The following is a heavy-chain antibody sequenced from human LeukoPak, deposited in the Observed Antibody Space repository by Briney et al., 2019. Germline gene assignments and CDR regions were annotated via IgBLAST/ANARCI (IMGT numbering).Heavy chain of an antibody. V-gene: IGHV4-4*02. D-gene: IGHD6-13*01. CDR3: ARKSSSWYGLMNY. CDR2: IYHSGST. Sequence: SGTLSLTCAVSGGSLSSSNWWSWVRQPPGKGLEWIGEIYHSGSTNYNPSLKSRVTISLDKSKNQFSLRLSSVTAADTAVYYCARKSSSWYGLMNYWGQGTLVTVSS. J-gene: IGHJ4*02. CDR1: GGSLSSSNW.